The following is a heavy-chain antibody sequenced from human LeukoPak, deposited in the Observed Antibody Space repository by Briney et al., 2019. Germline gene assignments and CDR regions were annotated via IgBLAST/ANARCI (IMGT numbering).Heavy chain of an antibody. CDR1: GFTFSSYS. V-gene: IGHV3-21*01. CDR2: ISSSSSYI. Sequence: PGGSLRLSCAASGFTFSSYSRNWVRQAPGKGLEWVSSISSSSSYIYYADSVKGRFTISRDNAKNSLYLQMNSLRAEDTAVYYCASGPIIAAAGTGYWGQGTLVTVSS. J-gene: IGHJ4*02. CDR3: ASGPIIAAAGTGY. D-gene: IGHD6-25*01.